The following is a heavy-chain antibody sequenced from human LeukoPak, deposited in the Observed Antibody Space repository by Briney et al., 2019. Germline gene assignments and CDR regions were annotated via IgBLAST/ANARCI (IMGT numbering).Heavy chain of an antibody. D-gene: IGHD3-22*01. CDR2: ISYDGSNK. V-gene: IGHV3-30-3*01. CDR1: GFTVSNNY. J-gene: IGHJ4*02. CDR3: ARDSLYYYDSSGYYDY. Sequence: EGSLRLSCAASGFTVSNNYMSWVRQAPGKGLEWVAVISYDGSNKYYADSVKGRFTISRDNSKNTLYLQMNSLRAEDTAVYYCARDSLYYYDSSGYYDYWGQGTLVTVSS.